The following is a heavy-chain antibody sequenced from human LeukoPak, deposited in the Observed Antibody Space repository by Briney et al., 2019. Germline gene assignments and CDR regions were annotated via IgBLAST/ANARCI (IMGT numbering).Heavy chain of an antibody. CDR3: ARWGGGLTMTRRYFDY. V-gene: IGHV3-48*03. J-gene: IGHJ4*02. Sequence: PGGSLRLSCAASGFTFSSYEMNWVRQAPGKGLEWVSYISSSGSTIYYADSVKGRFTISRDNAKNSLYVQMNSLRAEDTAVYYCARWGGGLTMTRRYFDYWGQGTLVTVSS. D-gene: IGHD3-22*01. CDR1: GFTFSSYE. CDR2: ISSSGSTI.